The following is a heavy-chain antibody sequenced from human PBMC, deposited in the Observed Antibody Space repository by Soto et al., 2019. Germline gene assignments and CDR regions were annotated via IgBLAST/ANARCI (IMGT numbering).Heavy chain of an antibody. CDR1: GFTFSTYA. CDR3: AKQRAGWGSGSDTFYFDF. D-gene: IGHD3-10*01. J-gene: IGHJ4*02. Sequence: EVQLLVSGGRLVQPGGSLRLSCSTSGFTFSTYAMNWVRQAPAKGLEWVSALSGSGVTTYYADSVRGRFTISRDNSTNPLFLLMSRLRAADTALYYCAKQRAGWGSGSDTFYFDFWGQGTLLTVSS. CDR2: LSGSGVTT. V-gene: IGHV3-23*01.